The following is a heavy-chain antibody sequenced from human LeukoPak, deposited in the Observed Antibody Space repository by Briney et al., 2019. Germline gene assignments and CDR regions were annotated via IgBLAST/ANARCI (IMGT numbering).Heavy chain of an antibody. J-gene: IGHJ3*02. Sequence: GGSLRLSCAASEFSVGSNYMTWVRQAPGKGLEWVSLIYSGGSTYYADSVKGRFTISRDNSKNTLYLQMNSLRVEDTAVYYCAKSWNYYDSSGDDALDIWGQGTMVTVSS. CDR3: AKSWNYYDSSGDDALDI. CDR1: EFSVGSNY. V-gene: IGHV3-66*01. D-gene: IGHD3-22*01. CDR2: IYSGGST.